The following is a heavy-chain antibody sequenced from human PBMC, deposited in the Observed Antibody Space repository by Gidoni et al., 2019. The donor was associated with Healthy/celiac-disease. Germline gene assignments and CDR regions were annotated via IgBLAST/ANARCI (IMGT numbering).Heavy chain of an antibody. CDR3: ARGAVRGAFDY. CDR2: INHSGST. J-gene: IGHJ4*02. V-gene: IGHV4-34*01. CDR1: GGSFSGYY. Sequence: QVQLQQWGAGLLKPSETLSLTCAVYGGSFSGYYWSWIRQPPGKGLEWLGEINHSGSTNYNPSLKSRVTISVDTSKNQFSLKLSSVTAADTAVYYCARGAVRGAFDYWGQGTLVTVSS. D-gene: IGHD3-10*01.